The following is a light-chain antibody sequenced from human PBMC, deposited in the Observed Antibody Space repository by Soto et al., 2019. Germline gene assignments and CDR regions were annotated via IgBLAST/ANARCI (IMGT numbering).Light chain of an antibody. CDR3: QSYDSSNIWV. V-gene: IGLV6-57*03. CDR2: EDN. J-gene: IGLJ3*02. Sequence: NFMLTQPHSVSESPGKTGTISCTRSSGSIASNYVQWYQQRPGSAPTTVIYEDNQRPSGVPDRFSGSIDSSSNSASLTISGLKTEDEADYYCQSYDSSNIWVFGGGTKLTVL. CDR1: SGSIASNY.